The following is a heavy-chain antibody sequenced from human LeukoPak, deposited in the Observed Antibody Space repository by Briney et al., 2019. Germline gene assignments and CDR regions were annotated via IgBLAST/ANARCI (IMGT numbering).Heavy chain of an antibody. V-gene: IGHV4-59*08. J-gene: IGHJ5*02. CDR3: ARQFRGAMIDWFDP. Sequence: SETLSLTCTVFGGSISSYYWSWIRQPPGKGLEWIGYIYYSGSTNYNPSLKSRVTISVDTSKNQFSLKLSSVTAADTAVYYCARQFRGAMIDWFDPWGQGTLVTVSS. CDR1: GGSISSYY. D-gene: IGHD3-22*01. CDR2: IYYSGST.